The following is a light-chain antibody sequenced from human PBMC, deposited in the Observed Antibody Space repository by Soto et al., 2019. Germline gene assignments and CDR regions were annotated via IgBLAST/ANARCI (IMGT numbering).Light chain of an antibody. CDR1: QSISSY. Sequence: DIQMTQSPSSLSASVGDRVTITCRASQSISSYLNWYQQKPGRAPKLLIYTASDLQTGVPSRFSGSGSGINFTFTISSLQSEDFGTYYCQQYDNPPFTFGPGTKVDIK. CDR2: TAS. J-gene: IGKJ3*01. CDR3: QQYDNPPFT. V-gene: IGKV1-33*01.